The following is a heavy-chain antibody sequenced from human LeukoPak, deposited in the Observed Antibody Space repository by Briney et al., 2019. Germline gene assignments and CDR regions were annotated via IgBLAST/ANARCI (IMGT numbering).Heavy chain of an antibody. V-gene: IGHV3-66*01. D-gene: IGHD3-3*01. CDR2: IYSGGNT. CDR3: ARGIGSQLRSGWFDP. CDR1: GFTVSSNY. Sequence: PGGSLRLSCAASGFTVSSNYMSWVRQAPGKGPEWVSVIYSGGNTYYADSVEGRFTISRDNSKNTLYLQMNSLRAEDTAVYYCARGIGSQLRSGWFDPWGQGTLVTVSS. J-gene: IGHJ5*02.